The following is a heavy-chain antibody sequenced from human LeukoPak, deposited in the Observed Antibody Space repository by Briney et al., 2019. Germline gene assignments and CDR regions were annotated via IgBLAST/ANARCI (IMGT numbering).Heavy chain of an antibody. CDR1: GGSVSSGSYY. V-gene: IGHV4-61*01. CDR2: IYYSGST. D-gene: IGHD3-3*01. J-gene: IGHJ5*02. CDR3: ARAKYDFWSGSTTSFDP. Sequence: PSETLSLTCTVSGGSVSSGSYYWSWIRQPPGKGLEWIGYIYYSGSTNYNPSLKSRVTISVDTSKNQFSLKLSSVTAADTAVYYCARAKYDFWSGSTTSFDPWGQGTLVTVSS.